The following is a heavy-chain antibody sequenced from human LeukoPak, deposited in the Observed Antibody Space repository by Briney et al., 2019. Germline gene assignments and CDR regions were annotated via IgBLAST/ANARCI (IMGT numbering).Heavy chain of an antibody. V-gene: IGHV1-2*02. CDR3: ARESTAMVTMDY. J-gene: IGHJ4*02. Sequence: ASVKVSCKASGYTFTGYYMHWVRQAPGQGLEWMGWINPNSGGTNYAQKFQGRVTMTRDTPISTAYMELSRLRSDDTAVYYCARESTAMVTMDYWGQGTLVTVSS. CDR1: GYTFTGYY. CDR2: INPNSGGT. D-gene: IGHD5-18*01.